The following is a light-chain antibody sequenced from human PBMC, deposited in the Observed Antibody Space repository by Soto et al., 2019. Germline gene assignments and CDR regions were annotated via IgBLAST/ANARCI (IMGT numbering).Light chain of an antibody. V-gene: IGLV1-47*01. CDR3: AAWDDSLSAVV. Sequence: QSVLTQPPSASGTPGQRVTISCSGSSSNIGSNYVYWYQQVPGTAPKLLIYRNNQRPSGVPDRFSGSKSGTSAALAISGLRSEDEADYYCAAWDDSLSAVVFGGWTKLTVL. CDR2: RNN. J-gene: IGLJ2*01. CDR1: SSNIGSNY.